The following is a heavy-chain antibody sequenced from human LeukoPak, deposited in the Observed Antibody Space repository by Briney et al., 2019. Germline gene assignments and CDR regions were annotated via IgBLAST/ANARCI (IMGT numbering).Heavy chain of an antibody. CDR3: ASEPNVDYYDSSSYGH. CDR1: GYTFTSYS. V-gene: IGHV1-18*04. CDR2: IGAYNGKT. D-gene: IGHD3-22*01. J-gene: IGHJ4*02. Sequence: ASVKVSCKVSGYTFTSYSISWVRQAPGQGLEWMGWIGAYNGKTNYAQKLQGRVTMTTDTSTCTAYMELRSLRSDDTAVYYFASEPNVDYYDSSSYGHWGQGTLVTVSS.